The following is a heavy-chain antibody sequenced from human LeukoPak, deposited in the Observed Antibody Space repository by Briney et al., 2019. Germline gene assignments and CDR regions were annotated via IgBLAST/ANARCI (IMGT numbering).Heavy chain of an antibody. D-gene: IGHD4-17*01. J-gene: IGHJ4*02. Sequence: SETLSLTCAVYGGSFSGYYWSWIRQPPGKGLEWIGEINHSGSTNYNPSLKSRVTISVDTSKNQFSLKLSSVTAADTAVYYRARASLTVTTFRFDYWGQGTLVTVSS. V-gene: IGHV4-34*01. CDR2: INHSGST. CDR3: ARASLTVTTFRFDY. CDR1: GGSFSGYY.